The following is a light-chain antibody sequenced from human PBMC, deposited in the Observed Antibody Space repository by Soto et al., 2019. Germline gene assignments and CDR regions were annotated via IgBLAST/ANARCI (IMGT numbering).Light chain of an antibody. CDR1: QSISYW. V-gene: IGKV1-5*03. J-gene: IGKJ4*01. CDR2: QAS. Sequence: DIQMTQSPSTLSASVGDRVTITCRASQSISYWLAWYQQKPGKAPTVLIYQASTLQSGVPSRFSGSGSGTEFTLTISSLQPADFATYYCQQYSKYSITFGGGTKVEIK. CDR3: QQYSKYSIT.